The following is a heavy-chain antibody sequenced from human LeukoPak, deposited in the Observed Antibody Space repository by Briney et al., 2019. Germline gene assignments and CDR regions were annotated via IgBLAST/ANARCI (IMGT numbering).Heavy chain of an antibody. CDR2: VYYSGST. J-gene: IGHJ4*02. CDR3: ARGTTDGYSYGRFDY. Sequence: SETLSLTCTVSGGSVSSSSSFWAWIRQPPGKGLEWIGNVYYSGSTHYNPSLKSRVTFSVDTSKNQFSLKLNPVTAADTALYYCARGTTDGYSYGRFDYWGQGTLVTVSS. D-gene: IGHD5-18*01. V-gene: IGHV4-39*07. CDR1: GGSVSSSSSF.